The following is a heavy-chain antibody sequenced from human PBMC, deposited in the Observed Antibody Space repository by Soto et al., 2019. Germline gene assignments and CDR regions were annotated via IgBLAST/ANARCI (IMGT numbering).Heavy chain of an antibody. J-gene: IGHJ4*02. Sequence: EVQLLESGGGLVQPGGSLRLSCAASGFTFRTYGMNWVRQAPGKGLEWVSSITDGDGNTFYADSVKGRFTISRDNSKNTPYPQLHSLRAEDTAIYYCAKDHCTLSNCIAGFDYWGQGTLVTVSS. CDR3: AKDHCTLSNCIAGFDY. V-gene: IGHV3-23*01. D-gene: IGHD2-8*01. CDR1: GFTFRTYG. CDR2: ITDGDGNT.